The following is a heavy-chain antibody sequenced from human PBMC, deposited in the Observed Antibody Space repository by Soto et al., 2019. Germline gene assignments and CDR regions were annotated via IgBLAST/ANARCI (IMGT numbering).Heavy chain of an antibody. CDR2: IIPIFGTA. CDR3: ARHLPQYCTNGVCYFDP. J-gene: IGHJ5*02. D-gene: IGHD2-8*01. Sequence: SVKVSCKASGGTFSSYAISWVRQAPGQGLEWMGGIIPIFGTANYAQKFQGRVTITADESTSTAYMELSSLRSEDTAVYYCARHLPQYCTNGVCYFDPWGQGTLVTVS. V-gene: IGHV1-69*13. CDR1: GGTFSSYA.